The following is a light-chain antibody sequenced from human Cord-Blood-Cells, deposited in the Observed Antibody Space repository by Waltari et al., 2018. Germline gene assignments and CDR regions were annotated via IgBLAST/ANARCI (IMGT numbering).Light chain of an antibody. CDR1: SSNIRAGYD. Sequence: QSVLTQPPSVAGAPGQRATIPCSGSSSNIRAGYDVHLYQQLPGTAPKLLIYGNSNRPSGVPDRFSGSKSGTSASLASTGLQAEDEADYYCQSYDSSLSGSVFGGGTKLTVL. CDR2: GNS. J-gene: IGLJ2*01. CDR3: QSYDSSLSGSV. V-gene: IGLV1-40*01.